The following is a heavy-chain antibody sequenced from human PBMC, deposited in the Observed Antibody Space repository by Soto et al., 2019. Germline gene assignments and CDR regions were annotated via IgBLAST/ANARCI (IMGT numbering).Heavy chain of an antibody. V-gene: IGHV5-51*01. CDR3: ASREKAAAGTRGAFDI. Sequence: GESLKISCKGSGYSFTSYWIGWVRQMPGKGLEWMGIIYPGDSDTRYSPSFQGQVTISADKSISTAYLQWSSLKASDTAMYYCASREKAAAGTRGAFDIWGQGTMVTVSS. J-gene: IGHJ3*02. CDR1: GYSFTSYW. D-gene: IGHD6-13*01. CDR2: IYPGDSDT.